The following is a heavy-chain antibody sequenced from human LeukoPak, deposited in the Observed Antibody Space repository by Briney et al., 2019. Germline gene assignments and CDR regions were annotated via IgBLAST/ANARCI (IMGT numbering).Heavy chain of an antibody. D-gene: IGHD4-17*01. CDR1: GLSLSRFG. J-gene: IGHJ4*02. CDR2: LSYDGSNR. CDR3: AKDASTVTLHADY. Sequence: GGSLRLSCAASGLSLSRFGVHWARQAPGKGLEWVAVLSYDGSNRYYADSVKGRFTISRDNSKNTLYLQMNSLRAEDTAVYYCAKDASTVTLHADYWGQGTLVTVSS. V-gene: IGHV3-30*18.